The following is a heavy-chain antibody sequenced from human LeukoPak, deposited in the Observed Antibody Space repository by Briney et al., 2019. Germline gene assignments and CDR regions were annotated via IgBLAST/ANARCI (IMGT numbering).Heavy chain of an antibody. V-gene: IGHV3-23*01. CDR3: AKDDYSSSLDY. CDR1: GGTFSSYA. CDR2: ISGSGGST. Sequence: GASVKVSCKASGGTFSSYAMSWVRQAPGKGLEWVSAISGSGGSTYYADSVKGRFTISRDNSKNTLYLQMNSPRAEDTAVYYCAKDDYSSSLDYWGQGTLVTVSS. J-gene: IGHJ4*02. D-gene: IGHD6-6*01.